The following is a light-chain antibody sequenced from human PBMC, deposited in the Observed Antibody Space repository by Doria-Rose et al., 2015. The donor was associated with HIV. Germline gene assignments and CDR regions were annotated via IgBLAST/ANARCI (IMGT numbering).Light chain of an antibody. CDR3: QQYNSYWT. CDR2: EAS. V-gene: IGKV1-5*03. Sequence: WYQQIPGKAPKLLIYEASSLGGGVPSRFSGSGSGTEFTLTINSLQPDDFATYYCQQYNSYWTFGQGTKVEIK. J-gene: IGKJ1*01.